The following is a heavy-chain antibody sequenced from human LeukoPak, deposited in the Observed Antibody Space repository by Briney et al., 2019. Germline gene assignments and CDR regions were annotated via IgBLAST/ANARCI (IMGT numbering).Heavy chain of an antibody. CDR1: GFTFSSYA. CDR2: ISGSGGST. Sequence: GGSLRLSCAASGFTFSSYAMSWVRQAPGKGLEWVSAISGSGGSTYYADSVKARFTTTRDNSKNTLYLQMNSLRAEDTAVSYCAKDGSFYGSGLYWGQGTLVTVSS. D-gene: IGHD3-10*01. V-gene: IGHV3-23*01. CDR3: AKDGSFYGSGLY. J-gene: IGHJ4*02.